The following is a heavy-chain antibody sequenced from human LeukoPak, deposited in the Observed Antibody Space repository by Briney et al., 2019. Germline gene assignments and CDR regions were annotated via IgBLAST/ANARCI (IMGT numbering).Heavy chain of an antibody. CDR3: ARERLGFDP. CDR1: GGSISSSSYY. V-gene: IGHV4-39*07. CDR2: IYYSGST. J-gene: IGHJ5*02. Sequence: SETLSLTCTVSGGSISSSSYYWGWIRQPPGKGLEWIGSIYYSGSTYYNPSLKSRVTISVDTSKNQFSLKLSSVTAADTAVYYCARERLGFDPWGQGTLVTVSS.